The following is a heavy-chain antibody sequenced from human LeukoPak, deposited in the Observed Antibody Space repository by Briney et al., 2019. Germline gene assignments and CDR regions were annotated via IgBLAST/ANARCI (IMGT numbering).Heavy chain of an antibody. CDR1: GFTFSSYA. Sequence: PGGSLRLSCAASGFTFSSYAMSWVRQAPGKGLEWVSGISGSDGSTNYADSVKGRFTISRENSKNTLYLQMNSLRAEDTAVYYCATDSAKKYDDYWGQGTLVTVSS. D-gene: IGHD2/OR15-2a*01. J-gene: IGHJ4*02. CDR3: ATDSAKKYDDY. CDR2: ISGSDGST. V-gene: IGHV3-23*01.